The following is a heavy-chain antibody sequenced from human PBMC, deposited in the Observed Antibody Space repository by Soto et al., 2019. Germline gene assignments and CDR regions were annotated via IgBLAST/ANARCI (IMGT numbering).Heavy chain of an antibody. Sequence: GHEMMGGIIPIFGTANYAQKFQCRVTITADESTSTAYMELSSLRSEDTAVYYCARGPRHCSSTSCYYEQTKNIMAVWGKGTTVTVSS. D-gene: IGHD2-2*01. CDR2: IIPIFGTA. J-gene: IGHJ6*03. CDR3: ARGPRHCSSTSCYYEQTKNIMAV. V-gene: IGHV1-69*01.